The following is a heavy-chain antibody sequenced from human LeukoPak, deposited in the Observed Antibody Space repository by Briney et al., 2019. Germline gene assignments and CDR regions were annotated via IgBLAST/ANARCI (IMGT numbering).Heavy chain of an antibody. J-gene: IGHJ4*02. CDR3: AKGGKIYYGSGKGFDY. Sequence: GGSLRLSCAASGFTFDDYAMHWVRQAPGKGLEWVSGISWNSGSIGYADSVKGRFTISRDNAKNSLYLQMYSLRAEDTALYYCAKGGKIYYGSGKGFDYWGQGTLVTVSS. CDR1: GFTFDDYA. V-gene: IGHV3-9*01. D-gene: IGHD3-10*01. CDR2: ISWNSGSI.